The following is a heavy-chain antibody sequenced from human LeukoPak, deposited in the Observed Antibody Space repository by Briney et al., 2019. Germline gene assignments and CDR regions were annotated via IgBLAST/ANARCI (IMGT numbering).Heavy chain of an antibody. V-gene: IGHV3-23*01. J-gene: IGHJ4*02. CDR3: AKDGPPDSYFDY. CDR2: ISGSGGST. CDR1: GFTVSSNY. Sequence: GGSLRLSCAASGFTVSSNYMSWVRQAPGKGLEWVSAISGSGGSTYYADSVKGRFTISRDNSKNTLYLQMNSLRAEDTAVYYCAKDGPPDSYFDYWGQGTLVTVSS.